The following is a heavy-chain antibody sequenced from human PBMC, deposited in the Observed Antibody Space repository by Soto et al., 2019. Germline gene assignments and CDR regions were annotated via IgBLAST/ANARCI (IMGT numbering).Heavy chain of an antibody. V-gene: IGHV1-18*01. CDR2: ISAYNGNT. CDR3: ARDKLRGYSGYDSSDY. CDR1: GYTFTRYG. D-gene: IGHD5-12*01. J-gene: IGHJ4*02. Sequence: ASVKVSCKTSGYTFTRYGSSWVRQAPGQGLEWMGWISAYNGNTNYAQKLQGRVTMTTDTSTSTAYMELRSLRSDDTAVYYCARDKLRGYSGYDSSDYWGQGTLVTVSS.